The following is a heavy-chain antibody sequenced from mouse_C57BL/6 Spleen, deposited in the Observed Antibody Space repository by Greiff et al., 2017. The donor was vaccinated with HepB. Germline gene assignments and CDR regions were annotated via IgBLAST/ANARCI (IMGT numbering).Heavy chain of an antibody. CDR1: GYTFTSYW. D-gene: IGHD2-3*01. V-gene: IGHV1-52*01. J-gene: IGHJ2*01. Sequence: VQLQQSGAELVRPGSSVKLSCKASGYTFTSYWMHWVKQRPIQGLEWIGNIDPSDSETHYNQKFKDKATLTVDKSSSTAYMQLSSLTSEDSAVYYCARSDGSHDYWGQGTTLTVSS. CDR2: IDPSDSET. CDR3: ARSDGSHDY.